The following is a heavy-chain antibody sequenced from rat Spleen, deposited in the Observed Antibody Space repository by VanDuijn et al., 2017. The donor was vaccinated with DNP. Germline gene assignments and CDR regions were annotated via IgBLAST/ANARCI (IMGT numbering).Heavy chain of an antibody. CDR1: GFTFSDYN. V-gene: IGHV5S10*01. J-gene: IGHJ4*01. D-gene: IGHD1-12*01. CDR3: ATQHSANYYDAPYAMDV. Sequence: EVQLVESGGGLVQPGRSLKLSCAASGFTFSDYNMAWVRQAPKKGLEWVATIIYDGSRTYYRDSVKGQFTISSDNAKSTLYLQMDSLRSEDTATYYCATQHSANYYDAPYAMDVWGQGTSVTVSS. CDR2: IIYDGSRT.